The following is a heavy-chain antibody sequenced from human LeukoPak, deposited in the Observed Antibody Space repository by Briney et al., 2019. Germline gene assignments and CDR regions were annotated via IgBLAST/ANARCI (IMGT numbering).Heavy chain of an antibody. CDR1: GFTFSSYT. J-gene: IGHJ4*02. V-gene: IGHV3-23*01. CDR3: AKRYYDFPLDY. D-gene: IGHD3-3*01. Sequence: GGSLRLSCAASGFTFSSYTMTWVRQAPGKGLEWVSSISANGGETHYADSVKGRFTISRDNSKNTLYLQINNPRVEDTAVYYCAKRYYDFPLDYWGQGTLVTVSS. CDR2: ISANGGET.